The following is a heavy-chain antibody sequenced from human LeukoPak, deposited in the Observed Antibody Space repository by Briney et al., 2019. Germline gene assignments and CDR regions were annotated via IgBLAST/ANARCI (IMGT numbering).Heavy chain of an antibody. CDR2: FDPEDGET. CDR1: GYTLTVLS. V-gene: IGHV1-24*01. CDR3: ATKYYYDSSGYD. J-gene: IGHJ4*02. Sequence: ASVKVSCKVSGYTLTVLSMHWVRQAPGKGLEWMGGFDPEDGETIYAQKFQGRVTMTEDTSTDTAYMELSSLRSEDTAVYYCATKYYYDSSGYDWGQGTLVTVSS. D-gene: IGHD3-22*01.